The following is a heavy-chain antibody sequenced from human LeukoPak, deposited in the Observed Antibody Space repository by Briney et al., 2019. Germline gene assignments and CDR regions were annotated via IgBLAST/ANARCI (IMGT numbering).Heavy chain of an antibody. D-gene: IGHD2-2*01. CDR1: GFTISDHY. J-gene: IGHJ6*03. V-gene: IGHV3-72*01. Sequence: GGSLRLSCAASGFTISDHYMDWVRQAPGKGLEWVGRTRNKANSYTTEYAASVKVRFTISRDDSKNSLYLQMNSLKTEDTAVYYCARVRYCSSTSCPDLNYYYYMDVWGKGTTVTVSS. CDR2: TRNKANSYTT. CDR3: ARVRYCSSTSCPDLNYYYYMDV.